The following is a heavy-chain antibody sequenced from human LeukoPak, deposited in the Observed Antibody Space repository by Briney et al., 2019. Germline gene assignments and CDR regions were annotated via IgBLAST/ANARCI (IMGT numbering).Heavy chain of an antibody. CDR1: GDSVSSNSAA. V-gene: IGHV6-1*01. CDR2: TYYRSKWYN. Sequence: SQTLSLTFAISGDSVSSNSAAWNWIRQSPSRGLEWLGRTYYRSKWYNDYAVSVKSRITINPDTSKNQFSLQLNSVTPEDTAVYYCAGDPSSGWPIVDAFDIWGQGTMVTVSS. J-gene: IGHJ3*02. D-gene: IGHD6-19*01. CDR3: AGDPSSGWPIVDAFDI.